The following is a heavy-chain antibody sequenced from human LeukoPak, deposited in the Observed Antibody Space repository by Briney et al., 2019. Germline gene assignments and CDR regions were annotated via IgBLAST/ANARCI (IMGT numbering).Heavy chain of an antibody. CDR1: GGTFSGYA. D-gene: IGHD2-2*01. CDR2: IIPNFGTA. Sequence: SVKVSCKASGGTFSGYAISWVRQAPGQGLEWMGGIIPNFGTANYAQKFQGRVTITADESTSTAYMEMSSLRSEDTAVYYCARALYCSSTSCYLVSWGQGTLVTVSS. V-gene: IGHV1-69*01. J-gene: IGHJ5*01. CDR3: ARALYCSSTSCYLVS.